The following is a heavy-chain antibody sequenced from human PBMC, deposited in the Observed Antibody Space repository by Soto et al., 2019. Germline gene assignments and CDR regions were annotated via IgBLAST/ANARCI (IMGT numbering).Heavy chain of an antibody. CDR1: GGSFSGFY. CDR2: INHSGST. Sequence: SETLSLTCAVFGGSFSGFYWSWIRQPPGKGLEWIGEINHSGSTNYNPSLKSRVTISVDTSKNQFSLKLSSVTAADTAVYYCTSKGLQNSTLPNWGQGTLVTVSS. V-gene: IGHV4-34*01. J-gene: IGHJ1*01. CDR3: TSKGLQNSTLPN.